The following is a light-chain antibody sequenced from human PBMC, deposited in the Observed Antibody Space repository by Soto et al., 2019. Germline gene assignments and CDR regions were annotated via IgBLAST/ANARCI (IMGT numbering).Light chain of an antibody. CDR2: GAS. J-gene: IGKJ5*01. CDR1: QSVSGN. V-gene: IGKV3-20*01. CDR3: NQYVRSLPSIP. Sequence: EVELTQSPATLSVSQGKRSTLSCMASQSVSGNLAWYQQKPGQAPRLLIYGASSRATGLPDRFSGSGSGTDFTLTISRLEPEDFAVYYCNQYVRSLPSIPFGQGTRLEI.